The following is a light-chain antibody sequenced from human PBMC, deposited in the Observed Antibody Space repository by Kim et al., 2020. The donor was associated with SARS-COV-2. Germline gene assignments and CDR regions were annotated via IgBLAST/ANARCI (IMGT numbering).Light chain of an antibody. CDR3: CSCAGSSTYVV. CDR2: EFS. Sequence: STNACTRASRDVGSYNLVSWYQQNAGKAPKLMIYEFSKRPSGVSNRFSGSKSGNTASLTISGLQAEDEAAYYCCSCAGSSTYVVFGGGTPLTVL. J-gene: IGLJ2*01. V-gene: IGLV2-23*02. CDR1: SRDVGSYNL.